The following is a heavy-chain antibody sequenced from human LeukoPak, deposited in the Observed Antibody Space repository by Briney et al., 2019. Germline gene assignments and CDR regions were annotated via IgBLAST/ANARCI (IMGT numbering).Heavy chain of an antibody. Sequence: SETLSLTCTVSGGSISSSSYYWGWIRQPPGKGLEWIGSIYYSGSTYYNPSLKSRVTISVDTSKTQFPLKLSSVTDEDTAVYYCARIYFLSSGWPYYFGYWGQGTLVTVSS. CDR3: ARIYFLSSGWPYYFGY. V-gene: IGHV4-39*01. D-gene: IGHD6-19*01. CDR1: GGSISSSSYY. CDR2: IYYSGST. J-gene: IGHJ4*02.